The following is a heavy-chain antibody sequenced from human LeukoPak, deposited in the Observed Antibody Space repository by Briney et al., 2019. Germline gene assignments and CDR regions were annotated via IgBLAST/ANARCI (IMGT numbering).Heavy chain of an antibody. J-gene: IGHJ4*02. CDR1: GGSLSGYY. CDR3: ARPSQKNYGGNLWPAD. Sequence: SDTLSLTCAVYGGSLSGYYWRWIRQPPGNGLESIGEINHSGSTNYNPSLKSRVTISVDTSKNQFSLKLSSVTAADTAVYYCARPSQKNYGGNLWPADWGQGTLVTVSS. CDR2: INHSGST. V-gene: IGHV4-34*01. D-gene: IGHD4-23*01.